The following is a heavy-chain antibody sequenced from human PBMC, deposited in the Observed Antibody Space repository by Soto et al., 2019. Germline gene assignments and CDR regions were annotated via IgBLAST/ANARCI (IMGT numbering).Heavy chain of an antibody. J-gene: IGHJ4*02. CDR3: ARAGGTTVTGLWHFDS. CDR1: GLTFNTYS. D-gene: IGHD4-17*01. V-gene: IGHV3-33*01. CDR2: IWYDGTQK. Sequence: GGSLRLSCEASGLTFNTYSMHWVRQPPGKGLEWLAAIWYDGTQKYYADSVKGRFIISRDNSKNTLYLEMNSLRAEGTAVYYCARAGGTTVTGLWHFDSWGQGTLVTVSS.